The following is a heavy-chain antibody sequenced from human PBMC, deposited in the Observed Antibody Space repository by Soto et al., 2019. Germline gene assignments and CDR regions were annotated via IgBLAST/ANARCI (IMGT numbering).Heavy chain of an antibody. CDR3: ARGGGGHDYADYVPLAS. Sequence: QVQLVQSGAEVKKPGSSVKVSCKASGGTFSSYTISWVRQAPGQGLEWVGRIIPILDLANSAQKFQGRVTITADKSTSTAYMELSSLSSEDTAVYYCARGGGGHDYADYVPLASWGQGTLVTVSS. D-gene: IGHD4-17*01. CDR2: IIPILDLA. J-gene: IGHJ5*01. CDR1: GGTFSSYT. V-gene: IGHV1-69*02.